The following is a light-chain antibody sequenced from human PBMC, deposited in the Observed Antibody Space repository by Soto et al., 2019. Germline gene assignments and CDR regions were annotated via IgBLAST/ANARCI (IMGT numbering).Light chain of an antibody. CDR3: QHYDTYSGT. CDR1: QSISSW. CDR2: RAS. Sequence: IQMTQSPSTLSASVGDRVTITCRDSQSISSWLAWYQQKPGKAPKLLIYRASSLESGVPPRFSGSGSGSEFTLTISSLQPDDFATYYCQHYDTYSGTFGPGTEVDIK. J-gene: IGKJ3*01. V-gene: IGKV1-5*03.